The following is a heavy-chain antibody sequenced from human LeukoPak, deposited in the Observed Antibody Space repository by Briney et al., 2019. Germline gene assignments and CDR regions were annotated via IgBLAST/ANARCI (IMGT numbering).Heavy chain of an antibody. CDR2: ISGSGGRT. D-gene: IGHD3-10*01. CDR1: GFTFSSHA. Sequence: PGGSLRHPCAACGFTFSSHAMIWVRQAPGKGLEWVSDISGSGGRTYYADSVKGRFTISRDNSKNTLYLQMNSLRAEDTAVYYCAKSKDRWFGEPHSYYFDYWGQGTLVTVSS. V-gene: IGHV3-23*01. CDR3: AKSKDRWFGEPHSYYFDY. J-gene: IGHJ4*02.